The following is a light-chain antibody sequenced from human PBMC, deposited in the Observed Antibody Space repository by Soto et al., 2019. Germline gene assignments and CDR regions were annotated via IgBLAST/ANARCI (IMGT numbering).Light chain of an antibody. CDR1: SGYSNYK. CDR2: VGTGGIVG. J-gene: IGLJ2*01. V-gene: IGLV9-49*01. CDR3: GADHGSGNTFVVV. Sequence: QPVLTQPPSASASLGASVTLTCTLSSGYSNYKVDWYQQRPGKGPRFVMRVGTGGIVGSKGDGIPDRFSVLGSGLNRYLAIKNIQEEDESDYHCGADHGSGNTFVVVFGGGTKLTVL.